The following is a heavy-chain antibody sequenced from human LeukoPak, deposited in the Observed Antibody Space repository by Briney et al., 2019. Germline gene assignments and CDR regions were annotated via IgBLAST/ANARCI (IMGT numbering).Heavy chain of an antibody. CDR1: GFALTNYG. V-gene: IGHV3-74*01. CDR2: INHDGSLR. Sequence: GGSLRLSCAASGFALTNYGMHWVRQAPGKGLVWVSHINHDGSLRNYADSVQGRFTVSRDIAKNTLYLHVNSLGADDTATYYCARDVFSLGDSWGQGTLVTVSS. J-gene: IGHJ4*02. CDR3: ARDVFSLGDS.